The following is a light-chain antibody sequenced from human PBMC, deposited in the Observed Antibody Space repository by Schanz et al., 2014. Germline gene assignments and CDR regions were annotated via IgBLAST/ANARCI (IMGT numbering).Light chain of an antibody. CDR3: QQYDRSPPT. V-gene: IGKV3-20*01. J-gene: IGKJ5*01. Sequence: EIVLTQSPGTLSLSPGERATLSCRASQSVSSSYLAWYQQKPGQAPRLLIYDASSRATGIPDRFIGSGSGTDFTLTISSLEPEDFAVYYCQQYDRSPPTFGQGTRLEIK. CDR2: DAS. CDR1: QSVSSSY.